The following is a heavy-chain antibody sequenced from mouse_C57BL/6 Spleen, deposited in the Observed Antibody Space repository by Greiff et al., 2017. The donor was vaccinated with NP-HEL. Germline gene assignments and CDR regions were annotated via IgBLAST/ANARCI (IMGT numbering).Heavy chain of an antibody. CDR1: GYAFSSYW. Sequence: QVHVKQSGAELVKPGASVKISCKASGYAFSSYWMNWVKQRPGKGLEWIGQIYPGDGDTNYNGKFKGKATLTADKSSSTAYMQLSSLTSEDSAVYFCARRGDYDYDRRGFDYWGQGTTLTVSS. V-gene: IGHV1-80*01. CDR2: IYPGDGDT. D-gene: IGHD2-4*01. CDR3: ARRGDYDYDRRGFDY. J-gene: IGHJ2*01.